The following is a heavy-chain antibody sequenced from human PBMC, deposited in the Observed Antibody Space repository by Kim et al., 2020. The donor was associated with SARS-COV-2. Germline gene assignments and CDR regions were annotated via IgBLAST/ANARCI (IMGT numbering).Heavy chain of an antibody. CDR3: ARGRTTIFGVVIAPVDY. V-gene: IGHV4-31*03. CDR1: GGSISSGGYY. J-gene: IGHJ4*02. D-gene: IGHD3-3*01. CDR2: IYYSGST. Sequence: SETLSLTCTVSGGSISSGGYYWSWIRQHPGKGLEWIGYIYYSGSTYYNPSLKSRVTISVDTSKNQFSLKLSSVTAADTAVHYCARGRTTIFGVVIAPVDYGGQGTLVPVSS.